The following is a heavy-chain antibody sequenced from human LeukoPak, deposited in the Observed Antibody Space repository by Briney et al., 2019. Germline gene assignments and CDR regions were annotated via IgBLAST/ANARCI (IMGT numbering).Heavy chain of an antibody. CDR3: ARSTPQQSATYYYDSSGYYIDY. CDR2: IIPIFGTA. V-gene: IGHV1-69*01. Sequence: SVKVSCKASGGTFSSYAISWVRQAPGQGLEWMGGIIPIFGTANYAQKFQGRVTITADESTSTAYMELSSLRSEDTAVYYCARSTPQQSATYYYDSSGYYIDYWGQGTLVTVSS. D-gene: IGHD3-22*01. J-gene: IGHJ4*02. CDR1: GGTFSSYA.